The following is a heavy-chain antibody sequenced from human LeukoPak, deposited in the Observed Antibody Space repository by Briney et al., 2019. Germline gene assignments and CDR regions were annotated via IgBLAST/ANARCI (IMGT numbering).Heavy chain of an antibody. CDR1: GYTFTSYA. CDR3: ARGRVPYSGSYYYYYGMDV. CDR2: INAGNGNT. V-gene: IGHV1-3*01. Sequence: GASVKVSCKASGYTFTSYAMHWVRQAPGQRLEWMGWINAGNGNTKYSQKFQGRVTMTRNTSISTAYMELSSLRSEDTAVYYCARGRVPYSGSYYYYYGMDVWAKGPRSPSP. D-gene: IGHD1-26*01. J-gene: IGHJ6*02.